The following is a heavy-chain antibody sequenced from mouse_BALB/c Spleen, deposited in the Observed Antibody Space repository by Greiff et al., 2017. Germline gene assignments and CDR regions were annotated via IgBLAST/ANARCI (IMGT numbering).Heavy chain of an antibody. CDR3: ARSTTATAWFAY. J-gene: IGHJ3*01. V-gene: IGHV3-2*02. CDR2: ISYSGST. D-gene: IGHD1-2*01. Sequence: EVKLVESGPGLVKPSQSLSLTCTVTGYSITSDYAWNWIRQFPGNKLEWMGYISYSGSTSYNPSLKSRISITRDTSKNQFFLQLNSVTTEDTATYYCARSTTATAWFAYWGQGTLVTVSA. CDR1: GYSITSDYA.